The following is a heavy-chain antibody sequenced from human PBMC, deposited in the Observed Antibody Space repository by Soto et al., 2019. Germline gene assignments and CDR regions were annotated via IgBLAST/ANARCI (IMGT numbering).Heavy chain of an antibody. Sequence: QVQLVQSGAEVKKPGSSVKVSCNASGGTFSSYAISWVRQAPGQGLEWMGGIIPIFGTANYAQKFQGRVTITADKSTSTAYMELSSLRSEDTAVYYCARMRGGTVTTPFDYWGQGTLVTVSS. J-gene: IGHJ4*02. CDR2: IIPIFGTA. V-gene: IGHV1-69*06. CDR3: ARMRGGTVTTPFDY. CDR1: GGTFSSYA. D-gene: IGHD4-17*01.